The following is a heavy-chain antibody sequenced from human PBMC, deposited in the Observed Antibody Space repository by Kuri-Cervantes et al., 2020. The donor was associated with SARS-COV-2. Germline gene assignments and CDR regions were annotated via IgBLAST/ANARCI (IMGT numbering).Heavy chain of an antibody. CDR1: GFTFSSHA. Sequence: GESLKISCTASGFTFSSHAMHWVRQAPGKGLEWVAVISYDGSNKYYADSVKGRFTISRDNSKNTLYLQMNSLRAEDTAVYYCARDEFRDIVVVPAAPSFDYWGQGTLVTVSS. CDR3: ARDEFRDIVVVPAAPSFDY. V-gene: IGHV3-30-3*01. J-gene: IGHJ4*02. D-gene: IGHD2-2*01. CDR2: ISYDGSNK.